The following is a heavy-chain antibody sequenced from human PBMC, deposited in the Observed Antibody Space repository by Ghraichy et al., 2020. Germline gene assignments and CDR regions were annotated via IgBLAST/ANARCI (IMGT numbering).Heavy chain of an antibody. J-gene: IGHJ4*02. CDR2: IYYSGST. V-gene: IGHV4-61*03. CDR1: GGSVSSGDFY. Sequence: SETLSLTCTVSGGSVSSGDFYWSWIRQPPGKGLEWIGYIYYSGSTSYNPSLESRLTISVDTSKNHFSLKLSSVTAGDTAVYDCARGATGYCSSGSCSPSLDYWGQGTLVTVSS. D-gene: IGHD2-15*01. CDR3: ARGATGYCSSGSCSPSLDY.